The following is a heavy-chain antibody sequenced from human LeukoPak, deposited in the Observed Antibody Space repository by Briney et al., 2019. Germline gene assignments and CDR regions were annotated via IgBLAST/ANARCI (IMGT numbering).Heavy chain of an antibody. V-gene: IGHV3-30-3*01. J-gene: IGHJ4*02. CDR1: GFTFSSSA. CDR2: ISYDGSNK. D-gene: IGHD5-18*01. CDR3: ARDGYGLDTPMVSTIFDY. Sequence: PGGSLRLSCAASGFTFSSSAMHWVRQAPGKGLEWVAVISYDGSNKYYAGSVKGRFTNSRDNSKNTLYLQMNSLRAEDTAVYYCARDGYGLDTPMVSTIFDYWGQGTLVTVSS.